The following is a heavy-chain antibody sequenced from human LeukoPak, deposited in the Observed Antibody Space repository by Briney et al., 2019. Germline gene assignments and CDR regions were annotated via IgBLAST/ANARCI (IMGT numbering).Heavy chain of an antibody. CDR1: GYSFTGYY. Sequence: ASVKVSCKASGYSFTGYYMHWMRQAPGQGLEWMGWINPKTGGRNNAHKFQGRVTMTRDTSISTAYMEPSRLGSDDTALYYCATSTLGADGFDIWGQGTMVTVSS. CDR2: INPKTGGR. J-gene: IGHJ3*02. D-gene: IGHD3-16*01. CDR3: ATSTLGADGFDI. V-gene: IGHV1-2*02.